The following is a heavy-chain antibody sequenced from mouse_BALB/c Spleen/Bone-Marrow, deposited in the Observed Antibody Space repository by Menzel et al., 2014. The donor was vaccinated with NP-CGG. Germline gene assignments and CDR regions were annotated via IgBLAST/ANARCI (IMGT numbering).Heavy chain of an antibody. CDR1: GYTFTSYW. CDR3: ARDWYFDV. CDR2: INPSTGYT. V-gene: IGHV1-7*01. Sequence: QMQLKQSGAELAKPGASVKMSCKASGYTFTSYWMHWVKQRPGQGLEWIGYINPSTGYTEYNQKFKDKATLTADKSSSTAYMQLSSLTSEDSAVYYCARDWYFDVWGAGTTVTVSS. J-gene: IGHJ1*01.